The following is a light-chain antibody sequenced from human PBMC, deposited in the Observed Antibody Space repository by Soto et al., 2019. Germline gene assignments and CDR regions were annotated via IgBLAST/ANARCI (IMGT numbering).Light chain of an antibody. CDR1: QSVSNTY. Sequence: DIVLTQSPGTLSLSPGERATLSCRASQSVSNTYLAWYQQKRGQAPRLLIYGASSRATGIPDRFSGSGSGRDFTLTISGLEPEDFAVYYCQHYGGSRTFGPGATVDIK. J-gene: IGKJ3*01. V-gene: IGKV3-20*01. CDR3: QHYGGSRT. CDR2: GAS.